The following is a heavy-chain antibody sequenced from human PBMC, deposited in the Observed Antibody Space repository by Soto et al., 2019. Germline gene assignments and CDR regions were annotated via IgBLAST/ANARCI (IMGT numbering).Heavy chain of an antibody. CDR1: GFTFTSSSYG. D-gene: IGHD2-2*01. CDR3: AKEDSSCYAPHYGMDV. V-gene: IGHV3-30*18. J-gene: IGHJ6*02. Sequence: QVQLVESGGGVVQPGRSLRLSCAASGFTFTSSSYGMHWVRQAPGKGLEWVAVISYDERSKYYADSVKGTFTISSDTATNTLYMQMNSLRAEDTAVYHCAKEDSSCYAPHYGMDVWGQGTTVTVS. CDR2: ISYDERSK.